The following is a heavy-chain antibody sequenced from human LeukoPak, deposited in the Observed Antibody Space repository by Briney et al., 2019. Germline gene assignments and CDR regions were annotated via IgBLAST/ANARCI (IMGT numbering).Heavy chain of an antibody. CDR1: GGSISSGSDY. D-gene: IGHD3-16*01. CDR3: ARSISMLSGFDP. J-gene: IGHJ5*02. CDR2: FYGSGST. V-gene: IGHV4-61*02. Sequence: PSETLSLTCTVSGGSISSGSDYWSWIRLPAGKGLEWIGRFYGSGSTNYNPSLKSRVTVSGDTSKNQFSLILRSVTAADTAIYYCARSISMLSGFDPWGQGTLVTVSS.